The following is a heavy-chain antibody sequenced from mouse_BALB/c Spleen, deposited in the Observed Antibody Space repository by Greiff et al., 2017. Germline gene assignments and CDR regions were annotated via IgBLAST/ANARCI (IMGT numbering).Heavy chain of an antibody. D-gene: IGHD4-1*01. V-gene: IGHV1-77*01. Sequence: QVQLQQSGAELARPGASVKLSCKASGYTFTDYYINWVKQRTGQGLEWIGEIYPGSGNSYYNEKFKGKATLTADKSSSTAYMQLSSLTSEDSAVYYCARGLLWDPFAYWGQGTLVTVSA. CDR2: IYPGSGNS. J-gene: IGHJ3*01. CDR1: GYTFTDYY. CDR3: ARGLLWDPFAY.